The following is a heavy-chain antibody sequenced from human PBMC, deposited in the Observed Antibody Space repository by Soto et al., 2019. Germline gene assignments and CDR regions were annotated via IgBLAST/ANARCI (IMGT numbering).Heavy chain of an antibody. CDR1: GGSFSGYY. Sequence: QVQLQQWGAGLLKPSETLSLTCAVYGGSFSGYYWSWLRQPPGKGLEWIGEINQSGSTNYNPSLKRRVTISVDTPKNQFSLTLSSVTAADTAVYYCARPYSSSWSPFDHWGQGTLVTVSS. J-gene: IGHJ4*02. V-gene: IGHV4-34*01. CDR2: INQSGST. CDR3: ARPYSSSWSPFDH. D-gene: IGHD6-13*01.